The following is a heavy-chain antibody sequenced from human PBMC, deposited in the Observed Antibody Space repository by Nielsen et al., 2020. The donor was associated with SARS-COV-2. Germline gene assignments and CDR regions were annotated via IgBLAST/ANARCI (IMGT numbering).Heavy chain of an antibody. CDR2: ISSSSSTI. Sequence: GESLKISCAASGFTFSSDSMNWVRQAPGKGRERVSYISSSSSTIYYADSVKGRFTISRDNAKNSLYLQMNSLRAEDTAVYYCARGPRGYSYGFFDYWGQGTLVTVSS. J-gene: IGHJ4*02. CDR3: ARGPRGYSYGFFDY. CDR1: GFTFSSDS. V-gene: IGHV3-48*01. D-gene: IGHD5-18*01.